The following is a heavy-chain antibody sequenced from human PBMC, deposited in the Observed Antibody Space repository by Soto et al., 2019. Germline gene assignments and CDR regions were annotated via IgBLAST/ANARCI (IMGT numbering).Heavy chain of an antibody. D-gene: IGHD3-10*01. Sequence: QVQLVQSGAEVKKPGASVKVSCKASGYTFTSYGISWVRQAPGQGLEWMGWISAYNGNTNYAQKLQGRVTMTTDTSTSTAYMELRSLRSDNTAVYYCARDRPLITMVRGVTDDYWGQGTLVTVSS. CDR2: ISAYNGNT. V-gene: IGHV1-18*01. J-gene: IGHJ4*02. CDR1: GYTFTSYG. CDR3: ARDRPLITMVRGVTDDY.